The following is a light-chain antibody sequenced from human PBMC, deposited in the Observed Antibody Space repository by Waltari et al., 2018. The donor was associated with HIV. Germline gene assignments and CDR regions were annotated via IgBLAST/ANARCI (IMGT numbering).Light chain of an antibody. CDR3: QQYDSTPLT. CDR2: WAS. J-gene: IGKJ4*01. CDR1: QSGLYSSNNKKD. V-gene: IGKV4-1*01. Sequence: DIVMTQSPDSLAVSLGERATINCKSSQSGLYSSNNKKDLAWYQQKPGQPPKLLIYWASTRESGVPDRFSGSGSGTDFTLTISSLQAEDVAVYYCQQYDSTPLTFGGGTKVEIK.